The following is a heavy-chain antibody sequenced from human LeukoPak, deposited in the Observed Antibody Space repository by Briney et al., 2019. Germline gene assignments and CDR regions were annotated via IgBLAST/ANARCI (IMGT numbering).Heavy chain of an antibody. J-gene: IGHJ4*02. V-gene: IGHV3-48*04. Sequence: GGSLRLSCAASGFTFSSYSMNWVRQAPGKGLEWLSYISSTSSAVYYADSLKGRFTISRDNAKNSLYLQMDSLRAEDTAVYYCARVIGSYGDSAYWGQGTLVTVSS. CDR3: ARVIGSYGDSAY. CDR2: ISSTSSAV. CDR1: GFTFSSYS. D-gene: IGHD3-16*01.